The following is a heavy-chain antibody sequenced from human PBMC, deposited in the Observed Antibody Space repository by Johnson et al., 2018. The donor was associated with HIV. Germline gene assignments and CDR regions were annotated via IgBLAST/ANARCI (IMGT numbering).Heavy chain of an antibody. Sequence: VQLVESGGGLVQPGGSLRLSCAASGFTFSSYDMHWVRQATGKGLEWVSAIGTAGDTYYPGSVKGRFTISRENAKNSLYLQMNSLRAGDTAVYYCAKEEGIAAAGGAFDIWGQGTMVTVS. CDR1: GFTFSSYD. CDR3: AKEEGIAAAGGAFDI. CDR2: IGTAGDT. D-gene: IGHD6-13*01. V-gene: IGHV3-13*01. J-gene: IGHJ3*02.